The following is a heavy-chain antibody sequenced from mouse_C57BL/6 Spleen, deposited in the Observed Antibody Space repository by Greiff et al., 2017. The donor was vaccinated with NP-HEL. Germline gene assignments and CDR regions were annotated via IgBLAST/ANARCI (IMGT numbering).Heavy chain of an antibody. D-gene: IGHD2-3*01. V-gene: IGHV1-82*01. Sequence: QVQLQQSGPELVKPGASVKISCKASGYAFSSSWMNWVKQRPGKGLEWIGRIYPGDGDTNYNGKFKGKATLTADKSSSTAYMQLSSLTSEDSAVYFCARRYDPYAMDYWGQGTSVTVSS. J-gene: IGHJ4*01. CDR3: ARRYDPYAMDY. CDR1: GYAFSSSW. CDR2: IYPGDGDT.